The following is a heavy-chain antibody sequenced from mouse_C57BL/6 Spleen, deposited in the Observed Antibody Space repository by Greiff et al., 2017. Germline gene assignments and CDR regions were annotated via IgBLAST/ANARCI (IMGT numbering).Heavy chain of an antibody. CDR3: ARSSSGYPFDY. V-gene: IGHV1-69*01. CDR2: IDPSDSYT. CDR1: GYTFTSYW. Sequence: QVQLQQPGAELVMPGASVKLSCKASGYTFTSYWMHWVKQRPGQGLEWIGEIDPSDSYTNYNQKFKGKSTLTVDKSSSTAYMQLSSLTSEDSAVYYCARSSSGYPFDYWGQGTTLTVSS. D-gene: IGHD3-2*02. J-gene: IGHJ2*01.